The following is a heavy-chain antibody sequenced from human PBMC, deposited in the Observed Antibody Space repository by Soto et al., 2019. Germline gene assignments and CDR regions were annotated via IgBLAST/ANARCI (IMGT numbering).Heavy chain of an antibody. CDR3: ARGGIAAVGSRFVDWFDP. V-gene: IGHV3-23*05. D-gene: IGHD6-13*01. CDR2: ITNTGITT. J-gene: IGHJ5*02. CDR1: GFGFSTHA. Sequence: GGSLRLSCAASGFGFSTHALSWVRQAPGKGLEWLSSITNTGITTHYAASVKGRFTISRENGKNSLYLQMNSLRTGDTAVYFCARGGIAAVGSRFVDWFDPWGQGTLVTVSS.